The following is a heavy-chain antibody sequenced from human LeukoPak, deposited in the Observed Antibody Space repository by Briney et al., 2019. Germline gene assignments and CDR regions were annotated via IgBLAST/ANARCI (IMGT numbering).Heavy chain of an antibody. D-gene: IGHD6-19*01. CDR3: AKARTPYNSGFDY. Sequence: GGSLRLSCAASGFTFTDYAMGWVRQAPGQGLEWASTISASGSTTYYADSERGRFTISRDNSKNTLSLQMSSLRAEDTAVYYCAKARTPYNSGFDYWGQGTLVAVSS. CDR1: GFTFTDYA. CDR2: ISASGSTT. J-gene: IGHJ4*02. V-gene: IGHV3-23*01.